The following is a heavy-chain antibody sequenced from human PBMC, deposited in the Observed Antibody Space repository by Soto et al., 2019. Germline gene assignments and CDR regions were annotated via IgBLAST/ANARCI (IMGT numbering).Heavy chain of an antibody. J-gene: IGHJ4*02. CDR2: ISYDGSNK. V-gene: IGHV3-30*18. Sequence: QVQLVESGGGVVQPGRSLRLSCAASGFTFSSYGMHWVRQAPGKGLEWVAVISYDGSNKYYADSVKGRFTISRDNSKNTLYLQMNSRRAGDTAVYYCAKDVRGGSYYWGQGTLVTVSS. D-gene: IGHD1-26*01. CDR1: GFTFSSYG. CDR3: AKDVRGGSYY.